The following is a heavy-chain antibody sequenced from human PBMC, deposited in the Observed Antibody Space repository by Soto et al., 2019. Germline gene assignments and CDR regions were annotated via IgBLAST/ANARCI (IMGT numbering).Heavy chain of an antibody. CDR3: ARDGWAYYYYSSGPIRGNAFDI. J-gene: IGHJ3*02. CDR2: IIPIFGTA. V-gene: IGHV1-69*01. CDR1: GGTFSSYA. D-gene: IGHD3-22*01. Sequence: QVQLVQSGAEVKKPGSSVNVSCNASGGTFSSYAISWVRQAPVQGLEWMGGIIPIFGTANYAQKIQGRVTITAYESTSTVYMELSILRSEDTAVYYCARDGWAYYYYSSGPIRGNAFDIWGQGTMVTVSS.